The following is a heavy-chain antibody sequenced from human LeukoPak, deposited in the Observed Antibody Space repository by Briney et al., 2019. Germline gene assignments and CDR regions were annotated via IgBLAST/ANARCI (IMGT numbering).Heavy chain of an antibody. CDR2: ISAYNGNT. CDR3: ARDTVMMVGSYYYGKDV. Sequence: ASVKVSCKASGYTFNSFGISLVRQAPGQGLEWMGWISAYNGNTHHPEKLQGKLTMTTDTPTSTAYMELRSLRSDDPAIYYCARDTVMMVGSYYYGKDVWGQGTTVTVSS. D-gene: IGHD2-8*01. CDR1: GYTFNSFG. J-gene: IGHJ6*02. V-gene: IGHV1-18*01.